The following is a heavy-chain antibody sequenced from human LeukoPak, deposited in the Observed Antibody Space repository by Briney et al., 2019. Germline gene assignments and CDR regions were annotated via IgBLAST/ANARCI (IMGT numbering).Heavy chain of an antibody. CDR3: ARGLGERYYYDSSGYGDAFDI. CDR1: GGTFSSYA. CDR2: IIPIFGTA. V-gene: IGHV1-69*05. D-gene: IGHD3-22*01. Sequence: ASVKVSCKASGGTFSSYAISWVRQAPGQGLEWMGGIIPIFGTANYAQKFQGRVTITTDESTSTAYMELSSLRSEDTAVYYCARGLGERYYYDSSGYGDAFDIWGQGTMVTVSS. J-gene: IGHJ3*02.